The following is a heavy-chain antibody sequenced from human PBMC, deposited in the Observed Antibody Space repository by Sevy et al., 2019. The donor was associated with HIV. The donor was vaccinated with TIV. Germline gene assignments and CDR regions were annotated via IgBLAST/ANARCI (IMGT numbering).Heavy chain of an antibody. CDR1: GYSFTSYW. J-gene: IGHJ4*02. CDR2: IYPGDSDT. V-gene: IGHV5-51*01. Sequence: GGSLKISCKGSGYSFTSYWIGWVRQMPGKGLEWMGIIYPGDSDTRYSPSFQGQVTISADKSISTAYLQWSSLKASDTAMYYCARPSRGYDILTGYDYWGQGTLVTVSS. CDR3: ARPSRGYDILTGYDY. D-gene: IGHD3-9*01.